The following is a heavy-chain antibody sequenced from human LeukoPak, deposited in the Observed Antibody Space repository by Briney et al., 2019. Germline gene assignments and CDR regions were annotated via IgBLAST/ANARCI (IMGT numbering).Heavy chain of an antibody. CDR2: IKWDGGRT. Sequence: GGSLRLSCAASGFTFDDHGMSWVRQAPGKGLEWVSGIKWDGGRTGYADSVKGRFTISRDNSKNTLYLQMNSLRAEDTAVYYCAKDRGFRLDYWGQGTLVTVSS. J-gene: IGHJ4*02. CDR1: GFTFDDHG. D-gene: IGHD1-26*01. CDR3: AKDRGFRLDY. V-gene: IGHV3-20*04.